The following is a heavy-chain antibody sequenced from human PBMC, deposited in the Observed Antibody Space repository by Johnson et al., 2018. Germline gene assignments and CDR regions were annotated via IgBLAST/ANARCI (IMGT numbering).Heavy chain of an antibody. J-gene: IGHJ3*01. Sequence: VQLVESGGGLVKPGGSLTLSCAASGFSFSNAWMNWVRQAPGLGLDGFGRIKSKHDGGTTDSAAPVKGRLPFSRDDSKNTMYLQMNSLKTEDTAVYYCTPDLNYRSGYFWGGAFDVWGQGTMVTVSS. CDR2: IKSKHDGGTT. CDR3: TPDLNYRSGYFWGGAFDV. V-gene: IGHV3-15*07. CDR1: GFSFSNAW. D-gene: IGHD3-22*01.